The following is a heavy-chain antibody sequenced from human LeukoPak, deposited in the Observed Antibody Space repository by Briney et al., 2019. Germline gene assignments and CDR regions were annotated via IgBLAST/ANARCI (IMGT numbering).Heavy chain of an antibody. CDR3: TRLRQDCSRNSCYYYFYYYYMDV. CDR1: GFTLGDYD. Sequence: GGSPRLSCRASGFTLGDYDMSWFRQAPGKGLEWVGFVRSKSFGGATDYAASVKGRFTISRDDPKSIAYLLMNSLTTEDTAVYYCTRLRQDCSRNSCYYYFYYYYMDVWGEGTTVTVSS. V-gene: IGHV3-49*03. CDR2: VRSKSFGGAT. D-gene: IGHD2-2*01. J-gene: IGHJ6*03.